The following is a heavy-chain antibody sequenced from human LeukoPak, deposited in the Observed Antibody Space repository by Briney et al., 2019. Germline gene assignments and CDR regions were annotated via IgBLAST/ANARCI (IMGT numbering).Heavy chain of an antibody. Sequence: GGSLRLSCAPSGLTISRDSMHWVRQAPGKGLVWVSRIYIDGITTHYAESVKGRFTISRDDAKNTVHLQMNSLRADDTAVYYCVPGGGFAYWGQGSLVTVS. V-gene: IGHV3-74*01. CDR1: GLTISRDS. CDR3: VPGGGFAY. D-gene: IGHD4-23*01. CDR2: IYIDGITT. J-gene: IGHJ4*02.